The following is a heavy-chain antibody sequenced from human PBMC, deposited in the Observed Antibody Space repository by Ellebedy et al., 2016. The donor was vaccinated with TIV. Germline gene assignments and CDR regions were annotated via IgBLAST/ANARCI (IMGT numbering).Heavy chain of an antibody. V-gene: IGHV3-23*01. CDR2: IDGSGYNT. CDR3: ARNPPDGLYWYFDL. D-gene: IGHD1-14*01. CDR1: GFTFSSYA. Sequence: GESLKISCAASGFTFSSYAMSWVRQAPGTGLEWVSAIDGSGYNTYDSDAVKGRFTISRDNSNNTLFLQMNGLRAEDSAVYYCARNPPDGLYWYFDLWGRGTLVTVSS. J-gene: IGHJ2*01.